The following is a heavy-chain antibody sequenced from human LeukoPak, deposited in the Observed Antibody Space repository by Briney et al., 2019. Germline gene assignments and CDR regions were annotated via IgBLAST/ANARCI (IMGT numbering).Heavy chain of an antibody. CDR1: GGSISSGGYY. Sequence: SETLSLTCTVSGGSISSGGYYWSWIRQHPGKGLEWIGYIYYSGSTYYNPSLKSRVTISVDTSKNQFSLKLSSVTAADTAVYYCARGRTHCGGDCYSEFDYWGQGTLVTVSS. CDR3: ARGRTHCGGDCYSEFDY. CDR2: IYYSGST. J-gene: IGHJ4*02. V-gene: IGHV4-31*03. D-gene: IGHD2-21*02.